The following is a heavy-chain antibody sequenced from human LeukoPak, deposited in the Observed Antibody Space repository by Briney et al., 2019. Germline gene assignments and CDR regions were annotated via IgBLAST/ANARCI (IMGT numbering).Heavy chain of an antibody. CDR3: ARDPNTLEWSQEGSHFDY. Sequence: HPGRSLRLSCAASGFTFDDYAMHWVRQAPGKGLEWVSGISWNSGSIGYADSVKGRFTISRDNSKNTLYLQMNSLRAEDTAVYYCARDPNTLEWSQEGSHFDYWGQGTLVTVSS. CDR2: ISWNSGSI. J-gene: IGHJ4*02. D-gene: IGHD3-3*01. V-gene: IGHV3-9*01. CDR1: GFTFDDYA.